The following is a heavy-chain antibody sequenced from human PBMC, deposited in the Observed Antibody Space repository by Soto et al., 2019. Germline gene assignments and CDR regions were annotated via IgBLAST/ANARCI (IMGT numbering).Heavy chain of an antibody. CDR3: ARLFWAPRYFDY. CDR2: IYYSGST. Sequence: SETLSLTCTVSGGSISSGGYYWSWIRQHPGKGLEWIGFIYYSGSTYSNPSLKSRIIISVDTSKNQFSLNLSSVTAADTAVYYCARLFWAPRYFDYWGQGTLVTVSS. D-gene: IGHD3-16*01. J-gene: IGHJ4*02. CDR1: GGSISSGGYY. V-gene: IGHV4-31*03.